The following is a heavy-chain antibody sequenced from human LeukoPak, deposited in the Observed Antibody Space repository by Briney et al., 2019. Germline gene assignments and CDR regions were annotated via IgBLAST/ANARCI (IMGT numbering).Heavy chain of an antibody. CDR1: GLTFSNAW. J-gene: IGHJ3*02. Sequence: GGSLRLSCAASGLTFSNAWMRWVRQAPGKGLEWVGHIKSKTDGGTTDYAAPVKGRFTISRDDSKNTVYLQMNSLKTEDTAVYYCTTSQDGLPPDAFDIWGQGTLVTVSS. CDR3: TTSQDGLPPDAFDI. CDR2: IKSKTDGGTT. V-gene: IGHV3-15*01. D-gene: IGHD3-10*01.